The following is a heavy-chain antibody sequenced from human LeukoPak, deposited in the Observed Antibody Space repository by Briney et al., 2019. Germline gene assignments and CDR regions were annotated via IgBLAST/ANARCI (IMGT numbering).Heavy chain of an antibody. J-gene: IGHJ4*02. Sequence: GSSVKVSCKASGGTFSRYAISWVRQAPGQGLEWMGGIIPIFGTANYAQEFQGRVTITADESTSTAYMELSSLRSEDTAVYYCARHTKPYSSSAERPFDYWGQGTLVTVSS. V-gene: IGHV1-69*01. CDR1: GGTFSRYA. CDR3: ARHTKPYSSSAERPFDY. D-gene: IGHD6-6*01. CDR2: IIPIFGTA.